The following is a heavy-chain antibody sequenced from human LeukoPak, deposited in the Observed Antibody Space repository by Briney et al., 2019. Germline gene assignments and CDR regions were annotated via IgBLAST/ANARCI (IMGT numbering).Heavy chain of an antibody. Sequence: GGSLRLSCAASGFTFSSHGMHWVRQAPGKELEYVSAISSNGGSTYYANSVKGRFIISRDNSKNTLYLQMGSLRAEDMAVYHCVRARYGSSWLFDYWGQGILVTVSS. V-gene: IGHV3-64*01. D-gene: IGHD6-13*01. CDR1: GFTFSSHG. CDR3: VRARYGSSWLFDY. J-gene: IGHJ4*02. CDR2: ISSNGGST.